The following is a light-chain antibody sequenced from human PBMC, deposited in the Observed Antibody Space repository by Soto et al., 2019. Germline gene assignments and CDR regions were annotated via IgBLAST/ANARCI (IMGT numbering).Light chain of an antibody. V-gene: IGKV3-15*01. CDR1: QSIRSN. CDR3: QQYNNWPLYT. J-gene: IGKJ2*01. CDR2: DAY. Sequence: EIVMTQSPATLSVSPGVRATLSCRASQSIRSNLAWYQQRPGQAPRLLIYDAYTRANGIPARFSGSGSGTEFTLTISSLQSEDFAVYYCQQYNNWPLYTFGQGTKLEIK.